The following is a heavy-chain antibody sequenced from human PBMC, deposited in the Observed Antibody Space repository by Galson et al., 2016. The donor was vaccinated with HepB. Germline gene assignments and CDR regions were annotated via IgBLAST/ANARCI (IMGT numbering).Heavy chain of an antibody. CDR2: IYYSGST. V-gene: IGHV4-39*07. D-gene: IGHD3-10*01. CDR1: GGSISRGSDY. Sequence: SETLSLTCSVSGGSISRGSDYWGWIRQPPGKGLEWIGTIYYSGSTYYNPSLNSRVTISVDTSKNQFSLKVSSVTAADTAVYYCARAVWLPLSGMDVWGQGTTVTVSS. CDR3: ARAVWLPLSGMDV. J-gene: IGHJ6*02.